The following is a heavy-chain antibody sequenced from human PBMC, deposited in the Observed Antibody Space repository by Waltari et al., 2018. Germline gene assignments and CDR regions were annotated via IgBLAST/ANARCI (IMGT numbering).Heavy chain of an antibody. Sequence: QVQLVESGGGVVQPGRSLRLSCAASGITFSGSGMHWVRPAPGKGLGVVALIQYDGSKIHYADSVKGRFTISRDNSKNTLYLQMNSLRAEDTALYYCAREGGTKQFGTFDVWGQGAMVTVS. D-gene: IGHD6-6*01. CDR2: IQYDGSKI. CDR3: AREGGTKQFGTFDV. V-gene: IGHV3-33*05. J-gene: IGHJ3*01. CDR1: GITFSGSG.